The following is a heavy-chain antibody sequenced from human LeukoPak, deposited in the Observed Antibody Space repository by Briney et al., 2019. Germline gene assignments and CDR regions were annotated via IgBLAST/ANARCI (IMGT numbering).Heavy chain of an antibody. D-gene: IGHD1-14*01. CDR2: IYSGGTP. V-gene: IGHV3-53*01. Sequence: GGSLRLSCVASGFVVSTNYFSWVRQAPGKGLEWVSVIYSGGTPYYVDSVKGRFTISRDISKNTLHLQMDSLRAEDTAVYYCVRGFNRGFDPWGPGTLVTVSS. CDR1: GFVVSTNY. CDR3: VRGFNRGFDP. J-gene: IGHJ5*02.